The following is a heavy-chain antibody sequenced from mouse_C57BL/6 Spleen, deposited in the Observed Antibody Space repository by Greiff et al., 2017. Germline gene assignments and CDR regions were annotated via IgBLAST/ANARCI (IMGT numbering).Heavy chain of an antibody. Sequence: VQLQQSGPELVKPGDSVKISCKASGYSFTGYFMNWVMQSHGKSLEWIGRINPYNGDTFYNQKFKGKATLTVDKSSSTAHLELRSLPSEDSADYYCARDDYYGSSYYYAMDYWGQGTSVTVSS. CDR1: GYSFTGYF. D-gene: IGHD1-1*01. J-gene: IGHJ4*01. V-gene: IGHV1-20*01. CDR2: INPYNGDT. CDR3: ARDDYYGSSYYYAMDY.